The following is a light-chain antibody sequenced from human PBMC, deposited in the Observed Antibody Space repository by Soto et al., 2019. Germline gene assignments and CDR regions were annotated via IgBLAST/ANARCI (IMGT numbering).Light chain of an antibody. CDR1: QSISTW. CDR3: QQYNSVSLLT. CDR2: KAS. J-gene: IGKJ4*01. V-gene: IGKV1-5*03. Sequence: DIQMTQSPSTLSASVGDRVTITCRASQSISTWLAWYQQKPGKAPKLLIYKASTLERGVPSRFSGSGSGTEFTLTISSLQPDDFATYCCQQYNSVSLLTFGGGNKVEIK.